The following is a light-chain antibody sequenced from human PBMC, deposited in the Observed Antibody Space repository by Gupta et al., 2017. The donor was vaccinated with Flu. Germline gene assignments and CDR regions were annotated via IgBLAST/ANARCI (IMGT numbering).Light chain of an antibody. J-gene: IGKJ2*01. V-gene: IGKV2-28*01. CDR3: MQALQTPYT. CDR2: SVF. CDR1: QSLLHRNGYNY. Sequence: TPRSPAFSACRSSQSLLHRNGYNYLDWYLQKPGQSPQLLIYSVFNLDCGVPYRFSGSGSGTDFTLTISRVEAEDVGVYYCMQALQTPYTFGQGTKLEIK.